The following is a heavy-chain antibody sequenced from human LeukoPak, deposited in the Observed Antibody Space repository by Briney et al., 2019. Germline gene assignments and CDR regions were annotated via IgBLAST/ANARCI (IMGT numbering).Heavy chain of an antibody. V-gene: IGHV4-34*01. Sequence: PSETLSLTCAVYGGSFSGYYWSWIRQPPGKGLKWIGEINHSGSTNYNPSLKSRVTISVDTSKNQFSLKLSSVTAADTAVYYCARGATFNYCSSTNYFDYWGQGTLVTVSS. CDR3: ARGATFNYCSSTNYFDY. J-gene: IGHJ4*02. CDR2: INHSGST. D-gene: IGHD2-2*01. CDR1: GGSFSGYY.